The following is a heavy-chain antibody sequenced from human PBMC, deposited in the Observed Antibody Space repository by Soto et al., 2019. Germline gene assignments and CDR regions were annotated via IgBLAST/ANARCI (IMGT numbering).Heavy chain of an antibody. CDR3: ARDRGYSGYGLTVYYYYGMDV. CDR1: GFTFSSYG. D-gene: IGHD5-12*01. V-gene: IGHV3-33*01. Sequence: GGSLRLSCAASGFTFSSYGMHWVRQAPGKGLEWVAVIWYDGSNKYYADSVKGRFTISRDNSKNTLYLQMNSLRAEDTAVYYCARDRGYSGYGLTVYYYYGMDVWGQGTTVTVS. J-gene: IGHJ6*02. CDR2: IWYDGSNK.